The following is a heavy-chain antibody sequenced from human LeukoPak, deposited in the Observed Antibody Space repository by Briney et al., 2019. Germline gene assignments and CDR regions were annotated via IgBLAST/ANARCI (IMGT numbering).Heavy chain of an antibody. V-gene: IGHV3-23*01. J-gene: IGHJ4*02. D-gene: IGHD3-22*01. Sequence: PGGSLRLSCVGSGFTFSRSAMSWVRLAPGKGLEWVSGISGSGGHTYYTDSVKGRFTISRDNSKTTVSLQMNSLTTDDTAVYYCAKEGRLTVAAVVVENYFDFWGQGTPVTVSS. CDR1: GFTFSRSA. CDR3: AKEGRLTVAAVVVENYFDF. CDR2: ISGSGGHT.